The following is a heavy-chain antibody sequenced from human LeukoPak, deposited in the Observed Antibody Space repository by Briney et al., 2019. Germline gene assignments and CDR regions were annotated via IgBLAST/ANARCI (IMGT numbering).Heavy chain of an antibody. CDR2: IRYDGSNK. D-gene: IGHD3-22*01. J-gene: IGHJ3*02. V-gene: IGHV3-30*02. Sequence: GGSLRLSCAASGFTFSSYAMSWVRQAPGKGLEWVAFIRYDGSNKYYADSVKGRFTISRDNSKNTLYLQMNSLRAEDTAVYYCANIAYYYDSSGYADAFDIWGQGTMVTVSS. CDR1: GFTFSSYA. CDR3: ANIAYYYDSSGYADAFDI.